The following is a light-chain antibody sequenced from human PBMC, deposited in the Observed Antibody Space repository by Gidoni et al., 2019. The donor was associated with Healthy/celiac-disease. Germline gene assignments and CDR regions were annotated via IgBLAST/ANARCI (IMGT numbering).Light chain of an antibody. CDR1: SSDVGGYNY. J-gene: IGLJ3*02. V-gene: IGLV2-14*01. Sequence: QSALTQPASVSGSPGPSITISCTGTSSDVGGYNYVSWYQQHPGKAPKLMIYEVSNRPSGVPDRFSGSKSGNTASLTISGLQAEDEADYYCSSYTSSSTLEWVFGGGTKLTVL. CDR2: EVS. CDR3: SSYTSSSTLEWV.